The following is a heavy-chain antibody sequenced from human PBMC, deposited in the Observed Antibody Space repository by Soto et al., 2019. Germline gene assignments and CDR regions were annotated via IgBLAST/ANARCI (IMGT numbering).Heavy chain of an antibody. J-gene: IGHJ4*03. V-gene: IGHV5-51*01. CDR2: IYPGDSDI. CDR1: GYDFTNYW. D-gene: IGHD6-13*01. CDR3: AGFRAPRRQLISMSFHL. Sequence: GESLKISCKASGYDFTNYWIAWVRQTPGRGLEWMGMIYPGDSDIRYNPSFRGRVTISADKSITSAFVQWGSLKASDSAIYYCAGFRAPRRQLISMSFHLWGLGTLVTVSS.